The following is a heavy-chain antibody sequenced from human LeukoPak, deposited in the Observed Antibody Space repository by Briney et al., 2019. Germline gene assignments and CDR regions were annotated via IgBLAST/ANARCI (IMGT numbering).Heavy chain of an antibody. Sequence: ASVKVSCKASGDTFTGYYIHWVRQAPGQGLEWMGLIDPNGGDTNFAQKFQDRVTMIGDTPISTTYMELSRLRSDDTAVYYCARAPPYCSGGRCYPDFWGQGTLVTVSS. V-gene: IGHV1-2*02. D-gene: IGHD2-15*01. CDR2: IDPNGGDT. J-gene: IGHJ4*02. CDR3: ARAPPYCSGGRCYPDF. CDR1: GDTFTGYY.